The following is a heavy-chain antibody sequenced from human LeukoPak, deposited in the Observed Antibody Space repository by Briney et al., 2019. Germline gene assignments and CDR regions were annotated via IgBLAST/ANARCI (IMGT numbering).Heavy chain of an antibody. CDR3: AKDLSWDIVVVPAAMAGFDY. CDR2: INSDGINT. J-gene: IGHJ4*02. V-gene: IGHV3-74*01. Sequence: PGGSLRLSCAASGFTFSNYWMHWVRQAPGKGLVWVSRINSDGINTSYADSVKGRFTISRDNAKNTLYLQMNSLRAEDTAVYYCAKDLSWDIVVVPAAMAGFDYWGQGTLVTVSS. CDR1: GFTFSNYW. D-gene: IGHD2-2*01.